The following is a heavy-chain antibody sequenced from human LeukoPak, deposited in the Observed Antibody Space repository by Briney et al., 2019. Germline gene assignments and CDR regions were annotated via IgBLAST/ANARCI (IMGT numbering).Heavy chain of an antibody. Sequence: SETLSLTCAVYGGSFSGYYWSWIRQPPGKGLEWIGEINHSGSTNYNPSLESRVTISVDTSKNQFSLKLSSVTAADTAVYYCARCSGWGSGWFDPWGQGTLVTVSS. CDR1: GGSFSGYY. J-gene: IGHJ5*02. CDR3: ARCSGWGSGWFDP. CDR2: INHSGST. V-gene: IGHV4-34*01. D-gene: IGHD6-19*01.